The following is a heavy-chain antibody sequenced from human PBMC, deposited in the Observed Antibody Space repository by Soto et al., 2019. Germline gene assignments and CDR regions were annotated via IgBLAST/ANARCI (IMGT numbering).Heavy chain of an antibody. D-gene: IGHD6-13*01. V-gene: IGHV1-18*01. Sequence: GASVKVSFNASRYTFTTFCFTSLPQAPGQGLELMGWVNAYNGNTSYAQKFQGRVTITADTSTSTAYMEVRSLRSDDTAVYYCANGAAGIAAQVTWGEGTMVSVSS. CDR3: ANGAAGIAAQVT. J-gene: IGHJ4*02. CDR1: RYTFTTFC. CDR2: VNAYNGNT.